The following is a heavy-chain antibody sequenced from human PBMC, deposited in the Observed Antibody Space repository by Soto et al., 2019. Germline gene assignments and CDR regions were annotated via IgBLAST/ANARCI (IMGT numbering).Heavy chain of an antibody. V-gene: IGHV1-69*01. Sequence: QVQLVPSGAEVKKPGSSVKGSFKTSGVSFNNNGLGWVRKAPGHGLEWMGGVSPPFRTSNYARKFQGRISITADASTGTVNMELSSLTSEDTAQYYCARVLYYGSGSYSPYGMDVWGQGTTVTVSS. CDR3: ARVLYYGSGSYSPYGMDV. J-gene: IGHJ6*02. CDR1: GVSFNNNG. CDR2: VSPPFRTS. D-gene: IGHD3-10*01.